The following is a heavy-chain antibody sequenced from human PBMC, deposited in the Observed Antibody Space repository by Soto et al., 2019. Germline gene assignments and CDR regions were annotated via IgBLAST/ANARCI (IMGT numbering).Heavy chain of an antibody. V-gene: IGHV1-18*01. Sequence: ASVKVSCKASGFTFTSYAITWVRQAPGQGLEWMGWISAYNGNTNYAQNLQGRVTMTTDTSTSTAYMELGSLTSDDTAVYYCARDQGITTFGVYSMYYYGMDVWGQGTTVTVS. CDR2: ISAYNGNT. CDR3: ARDQGITTFGVYSMYYYGMDV. CDR1: GFTFTSYA. J-gene: IGHJ6*02. D-gene: IGHD3-3*01.